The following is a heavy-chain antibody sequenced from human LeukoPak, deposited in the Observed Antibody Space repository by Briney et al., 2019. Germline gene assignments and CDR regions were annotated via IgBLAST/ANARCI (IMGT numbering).Heavy chain of an antibody. CDR3: AKPTRGYSYGYLGYFDY. CDR2: ISYDGSNK. J-gene: IGHJ4*02. Sequence: GGSLRLSCAASGFTFSSYGMHWVRQAPGKGLEWVAVISYDGSNKYYADSVKGRFTISRDNSKNTPYLQMNSLRAEDTAVYYCAKPTRGYSYGYLGYFDYWGQGTLVTVSS. V-gene: IGHV3-30*18. D-gene: IGHD5-18*01. CDR1: GFTFSSYG.